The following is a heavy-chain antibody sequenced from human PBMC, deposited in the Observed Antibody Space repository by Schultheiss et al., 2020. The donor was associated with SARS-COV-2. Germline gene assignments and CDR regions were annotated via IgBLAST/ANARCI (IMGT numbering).Heavy chain of an antibody. D-gene: IGHD3-10*01. CDR1: GFTFGDYA. J-gene: IGHJ6*02. CDR3: AKAVGDGSGAYYGMDV. Sequence: GGSLRLSCTASGFTFGDYAMHWVRQAPGKGLEWVSGISWNSGSIGYADSVKGRFTISRDNAKNSLYLQMNSLRAEDTALYYCAKAVGDGSGAYYGMDVWGQGTTVTVSS. V-gene: IGHV3-9*01. CDR2: ISWNSGSI.